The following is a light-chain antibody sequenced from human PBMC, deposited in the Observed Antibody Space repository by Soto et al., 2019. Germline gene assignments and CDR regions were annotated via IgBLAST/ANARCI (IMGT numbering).Light chain of an antibody. J-gene: IGKJ2*01. CDR1: QSVSSNY. Sequence: EIVLTQSPGTLSLSPGERATLSCRASQSVSSNYLAWYQQKPGQAPRLLIYGASSRATDIPDRFSGSGSGTDFTLTISRLEPEDVAVYYCQQYGNSPMYTFGQGTKLEIK. CDR3: QQYGNSPMYT. V-gene: IGKV3-20*01. CDR2: GAS.